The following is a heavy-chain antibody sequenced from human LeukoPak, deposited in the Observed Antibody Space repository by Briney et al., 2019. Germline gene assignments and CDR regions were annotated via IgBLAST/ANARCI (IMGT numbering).Heavy chain of an antibody. Sequence: GASVKVSCKTSGYTFIGYYLHWVRQAPGQGLECMGWINPHTGDTRYAQKFQGRVTLTRDKSISTAYMELSRLRSDDTAVYFCARLWSNSLDYWGQGTLVTVSS. CDR2: INPHTGDT. CDR3: ARLWSNSLDY. D-gene: IGHD2-21*01. J-gene: IGHJ4*02. V-gene: IGHV1-2*02. CDR1: GYTFIGYY.